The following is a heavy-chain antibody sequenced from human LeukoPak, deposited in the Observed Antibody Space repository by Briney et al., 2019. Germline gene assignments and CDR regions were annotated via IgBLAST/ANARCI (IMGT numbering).Heavy chain of an antibody. CDR3: ARGAPTTRIGAGRFDY. Sequence: ASVKVSCTAFGYSLTNYYVHWVRQAPGQGLEWMGEINPSGGSTSYAQKFQGRITVTRDTYTNTVYMDLSSLRSKDTATYYCARGAPTTRIGAGRFDYWGQGSLLTVAS. CDR2: INPSGGST. D-gene: IGHD5-12*01. J-gene: IGHJ4*02. V-gene: IGHV1-46*01. CDR1: GYSLTNYY.